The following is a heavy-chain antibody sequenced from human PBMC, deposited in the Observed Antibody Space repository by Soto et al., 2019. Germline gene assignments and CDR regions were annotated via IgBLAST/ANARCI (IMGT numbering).Heavy chain of an antibody. V-gene: IGHV4-39*01. Sequence: QLQLQESGPGLVKPSETLSLTCTVSGGSISSSSYYWGWIRQPPGKGLEWIGSIYYSGSTYYNPSLKSRVTVSVDTSKSHFSLKRGSVTAADPAVYYCARHDYDYIWGSYRLIFAFDIWGQGTMVTVSS. CDR3: ARHDYDYIWGSYRLIFAFDI. CDR1: GGSISSSSYY. J-gene: IGHJ3*02. D-gene: IGHD3-16*02. CDR2: IYYSGST.